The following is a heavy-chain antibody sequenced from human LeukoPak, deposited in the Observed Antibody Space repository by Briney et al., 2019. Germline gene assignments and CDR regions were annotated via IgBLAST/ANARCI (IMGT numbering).Heavy chain of an antibody. CDR2: INYSGST. CDR3: ARDEIYYYYGMDV. Sequence: SETLWLTCAVYGGTFSGYYWSWIRQPPGKGLEWIAEINYSGSTNYNASLKSRVTISVDTSKNRFSLKLSSVTAADTAVYYCARDEIYYYYGMDVWGQGTTVTVSS. V-gene: IGHV4-34*01. J-gene: IGHJ6*02. CDR1: GGTFSGYY.